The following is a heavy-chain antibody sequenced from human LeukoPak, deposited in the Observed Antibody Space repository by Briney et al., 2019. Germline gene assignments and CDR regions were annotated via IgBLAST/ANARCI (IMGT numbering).Heavy chain of an antibody. CDR3: ARGAPGSYCSGGSCPYFDY. CDR2: IYSGGST. Sequence: GGSLRLSCAASGFTVSSNYMSWVRQAPGKGLEWVSVIYSGGSTYYADSVKGRFTISRDNSKNTLYLQMNSLRAEDTAVYYCARGAPGSYCSGGSCPYFDYWGQGTLVSVSS. CDR1: GFTVSSNY. J-gene: IGHJ4*02. D-gene: IGHD2-15*01. V-gene: IGHV3-53*01.